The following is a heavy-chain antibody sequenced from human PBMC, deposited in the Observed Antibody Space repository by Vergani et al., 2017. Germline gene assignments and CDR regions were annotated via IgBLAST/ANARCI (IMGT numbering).Heavy chain of an antibody. CDR2: ISSSSSYI. D-gene: IGHD3-10*01. CDR3: ARVGESYYYYYMDV. CDR1: GFTFSSYS. Sequence: EVQLVESGGGLVKPGGSLRLSCAASGFTFSSYSMNWVRQAPGKGLEWVSSISSSSSYIYYADSVKGRFTISRDKAKNSLYLQMNSLRAEDTAVYYCARVGESYYYYYMDVWGKGTTVTVSS. J-gene: IGHJ6*03. V-gene: IGHV3-21*01.